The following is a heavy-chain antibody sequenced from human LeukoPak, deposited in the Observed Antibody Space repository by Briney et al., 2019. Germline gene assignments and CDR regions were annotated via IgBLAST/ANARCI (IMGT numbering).Heavy chain of an antibody. V-gene: IGHV4-4*07. Sequence: SETLSLTCTVSGGSISSNYWSWIRQPAGKGLEWIGRIYTSGSTNYNPSLKSRVTMSVDTSKNQFSLKLSSVTAADTAVYYCAKEWRRDVYFDYWGQGTLVTVSS. CDR1: GGSISSNY. CDR3: AKEWRRDVYFDY. J-gene: IGHJ4*02. CDR2: IYTSGST. D-gene: IGHD5-12*01.